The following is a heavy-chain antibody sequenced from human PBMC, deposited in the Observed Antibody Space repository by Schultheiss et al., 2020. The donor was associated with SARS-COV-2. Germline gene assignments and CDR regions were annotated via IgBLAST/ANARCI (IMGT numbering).Heavy chain of an antibody. J-gene: IGHJ6*02. CDR2: VDRTGFVP. CDR3: VREEEEMATYLDYYYGMDA. CDR1: GFTFSSYE. D-gene: IGHD5-24*01. V-gene: IGHV3-48*03. Sequence: GGSLRLSCAASGFTFSSYEMTWVRQAPGKGLEWVSSVDRTGFVPYYADSVKGRFTISRDNAKNTLYLQMSSLRVEDTAVYFCVREEEEMATYLDYYYGMDAWGQGTTVTVSS.